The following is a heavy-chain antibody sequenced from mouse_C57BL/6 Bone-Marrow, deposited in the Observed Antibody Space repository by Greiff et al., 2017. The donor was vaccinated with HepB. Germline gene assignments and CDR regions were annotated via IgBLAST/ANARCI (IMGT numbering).Heavy chain of an antibody. CDR3: ARRSYYYYYYAMDY. D-gene: IGHD1-1*01. Sequence: EVQLQESGGDLVKPGGSLKLSCAASGFTFSSYGMSWVRQTPDKRLEWVATISSGGSYTYYPDSVKGRFTISRDNAKNTLYLQMSSLKSEDTAMYYCARRSYYYYYYAMDYWGQGTSVTVSS. CDR2: ISSGGSYT. J-gene: IGHJ4*01. CDR1: GFTFSSYG. V-gene: IGHV5-6*01.